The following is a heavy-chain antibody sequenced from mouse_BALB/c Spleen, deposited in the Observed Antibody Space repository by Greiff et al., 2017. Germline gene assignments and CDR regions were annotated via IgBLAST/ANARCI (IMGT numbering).Heavy chain of an antibody. CDR3: ARYSSGYCAY. V-gene: IGHV1-7*01. CDR2: INPSTGYT. D-gene: IGHD3-1*01. Sequence: QVQLQQSGAELAKPGASVKMSCKASGYTFTSYWMHWVKQRPGQGLEWIGYINPSTGYTEYNQKFKDKATLTADKSSSTAYMQLSSLTSEDSAVYYCARYSSGYCAYWGQGTLVTVSA. CDR1: GYTFTSYW. J-gene: IGHJ3*01.